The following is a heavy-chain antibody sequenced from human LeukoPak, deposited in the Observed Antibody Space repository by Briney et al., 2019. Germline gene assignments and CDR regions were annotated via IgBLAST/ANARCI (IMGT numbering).Heavy chain of an antibody. J-gene: IGHJ3*02. CDR3: ATVPYDSSGYYLSDAFDI. D-gene: IGHD3-22*01. CDR1: GYTLTELS. V-gene: IGHV1-24*01. Sequence: ASVKVSCKVSGYTLTELSMHWVRQAPGKGLEWMGGFDPEDGETIYAQKFRGRVTMTEDTSTDTAYMELSSLRSEDTAVYYCATVPYDSSGYYLSDAFDIWGQGTMVTVSS. CDR2: FDPEDGET.